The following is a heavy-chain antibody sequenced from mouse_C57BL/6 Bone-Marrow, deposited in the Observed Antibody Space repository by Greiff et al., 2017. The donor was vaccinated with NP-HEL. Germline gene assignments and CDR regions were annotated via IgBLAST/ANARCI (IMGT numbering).Heavy chain of an antibody. Sequence: VQLQQPGAELVMPGASVKLSCKASGYTFTSYWMHWVKQRPGQGLEWIGEIDPSDSYTNYNQKFKGKSTLTVDKSSSTAYMQLSSLTSEDSAVYYCARGGRYDYFDYWGQVTTLTVSS. J-gene: IGHJ2*01. CDR1: GYTFTSYW. CDR2: IDPSDSYT. CDR3: ARGGRYDYFDY. V-gene: IGHV1-69*01. D-gene: IGHD1-1*01.